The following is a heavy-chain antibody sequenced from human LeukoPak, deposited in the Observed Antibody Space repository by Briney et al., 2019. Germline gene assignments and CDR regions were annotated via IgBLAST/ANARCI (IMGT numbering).Heavy chain of an antibody. CDR2: IKQDGSKK. Sequence: GGSLRLSCAASKFIFSNYWMTWVRQAPGKGLEWVANIKQDGSKKSYVDSVKGRFTISRDNAKNSLYLQMNSLRAEDTAIYYCTRVGYIDEGIDYWGQGTLVTVSS. CDR1: KFIFSNYW. J-gene: IGHJ4*02. D-gene: IGHD5-24*01. V-gene: IGHV3-7*04. CDR3: TRVGYIDEGIDY.